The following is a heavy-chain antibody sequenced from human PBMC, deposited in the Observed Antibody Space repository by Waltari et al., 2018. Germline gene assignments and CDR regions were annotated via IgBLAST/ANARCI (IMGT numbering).Heavy chain of an antibody. J-gene: IGHJ4*02. CDR3: AAVQEMAPDY. V-gene: IGHV3-74*01. CDR2: INPEDTTT. Sequence: EVQLVESGVDLLQPGGSLRLSCTASGFTFSRYWIHWVRRAPGKGLVWVSRINPEDTTTTYADSAKGRFTISRDNARNTLFLQMSSLRIEDTAIYHCAAVQEMAPDYWGQGTLVTVSS. CDR1: GFTFSRYW. D-gene: IGHD5-12*01.